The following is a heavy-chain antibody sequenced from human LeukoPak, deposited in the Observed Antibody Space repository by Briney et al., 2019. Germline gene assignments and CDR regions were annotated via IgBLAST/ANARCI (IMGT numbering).Heavy chain of an antibody. V-gene: IGHV4-4*07. CDR3: ARGGYSGYDPYYFDY. Sequence: PSETLSPTCTVSGGSISSYYWSWIRQPAGKGLEWIGRIYTSGSTNYNPSLNSRVSMSVDTSKNQFSLKLSAVTAADTAVYYCARGGYSGYDPYYFDYWGQGTLVTVSS. D-gene: IGHD5-12*01. J-gene: IGHJ4*02. CDR2: IYTSGST. CDR1: GGSISSYY.